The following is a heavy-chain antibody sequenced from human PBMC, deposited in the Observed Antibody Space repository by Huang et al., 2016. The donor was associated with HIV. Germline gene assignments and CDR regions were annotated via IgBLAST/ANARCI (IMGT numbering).Heavy chain of an antibody. J-gene: IGHJ2*01. D-gene: IGHD3-22*01. Sequence: QVQLVQSGAEVKKPGASVKVSCKASGYTFTSYDINWVRQATGQGLEWMGGMNPNSGNTGYAQKFQGRVTMTRNTSISTAYMELSSLRSEDTAVYYCARGPGRIDYYDSSGYYSRPYWYFDLWGRGTLVTVSS. CDR1: GYTFTSYD. CDR3: ARGPGRIDYYDSSGYYSRPYWYFDL. CDR2: MNPNSGNT. V-gene: IGHV1-8*01.